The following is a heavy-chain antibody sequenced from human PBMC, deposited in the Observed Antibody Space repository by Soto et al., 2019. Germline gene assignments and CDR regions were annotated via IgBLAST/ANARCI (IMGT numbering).Heavy chain of an antibody. Sequence: GGSLRLSCAASGFTFSSYGMHWVRQAPGKGLEWVAVIWYDGSNKYYADSVKGRFTISRDNSKNTLYLQMNSLRAEDTAVYYCARGIGETYYYDSSGSNSGFDYWGQGTLVTVSS. D-gene: IGHD3-22*01. CDR2: IWYDGSNK. CDR1: GFTFSSYG. V-gene: IGHV3-33*01. J-gene: IGHJ4*02. CDR3: ARGIGETYYYDSSGSNSGFDY.